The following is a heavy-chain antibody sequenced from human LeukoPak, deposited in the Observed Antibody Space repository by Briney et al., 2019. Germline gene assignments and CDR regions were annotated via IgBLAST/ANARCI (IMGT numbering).Heavy chain of an antibody. D-gene: IGHD3-3*01. Sequence: SETLSLTCTVSGGSISSYYWSWIRQPPGKGLEWIGYIYYSGSTNYNPSLKSRVTISVDTSKNQFSLKLSSVTAADTAVYYCAKGNYYDFWSGYYIDYWGQGTLVTVSS. CDR2: IYYSGST. CDR1: GGSISSYY. J-gene: IGHJ4*02. CDR3: AKGNYYDFWSGYYIDY. V-gene: IGHV4-59*01.